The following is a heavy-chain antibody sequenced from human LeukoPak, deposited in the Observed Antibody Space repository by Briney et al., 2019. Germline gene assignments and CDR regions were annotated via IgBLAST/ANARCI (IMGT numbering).Heavy chain of an antibody. J-gene: IGHJ6*02. CDR2: IYYSGST. CDR3: ARHGDYGDYYYTMDV. V-gene: IGHV4-59*08. D-gene: IGHD4-17*01. Sequence: SETLSLTCTVSGGSISSYYWSWIRQPPGKGLEWIGYIYYSGSTNYNPSLKSRVTISVDTSKNQFSLKLSSVTAADTAAYYCARHGDYGDYYYTMDVWGQGTTVTVSS. CDR1: GGSISSYY.